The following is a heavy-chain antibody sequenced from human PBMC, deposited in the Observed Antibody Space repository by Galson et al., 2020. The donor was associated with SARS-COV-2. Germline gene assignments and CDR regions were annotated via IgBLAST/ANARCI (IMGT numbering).Heavy chain of an antibody. Sequence: GESLKISCAASGFTFSSYGMHWVRQAPGKGLEWVAVILYDGSNKYYADSVKGRFTISRDNSKNTLYLQMNSLRAEDTAVYYCAREVANYDFWSGYYGMDVWGQGTTVTVSS. V-gene: IGHV3-33*01. CDR2: ILYDGSNK. CDR1: GFTFSSYG. CDR3: AREVANYDFWSGYYGMDV. J-gene: IGHJ6*02. D-gene: IGHD3-3*01.